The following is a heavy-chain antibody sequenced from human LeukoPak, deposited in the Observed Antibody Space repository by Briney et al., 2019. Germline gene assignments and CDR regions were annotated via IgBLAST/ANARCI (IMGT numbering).Heavy chain of an antibody. Sequence: GASVTVSCKASGYTFTSYGISWVRQAPGQGLEWMGWISAYNGNTNYAQKLQGRVTMTTDTSTSTAYMELRSLRSDDTAVYYCARDLTRSLEWLIPTPSAFDIWGQGTMVTVSS. D-gene: IGHD3-3*01. V-gene: IGHV1-18*01. CDR3: ARDLTRSLEWLIPTPSAFDI. CDR2: ISAYNGNT. J-gene: IGHJ3*02. CDR1: GYTFTSYG.